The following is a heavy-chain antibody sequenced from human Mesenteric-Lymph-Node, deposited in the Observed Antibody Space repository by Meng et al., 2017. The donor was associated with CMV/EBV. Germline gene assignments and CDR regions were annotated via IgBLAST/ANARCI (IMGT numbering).Heavy chain of an antibody. CDR2: ISGSGDI. CDR1: GFTFSSYA. CDR3: ARRTTAGRAFDI. J-gene: IGHJ3*02. V-gene: IGHV3-23*01. Sequence: GESLKISCAASGFTFSSYAMSWVRQAPGKGLEWVSAISGSGDIGYADSVKGRFTISRDNAKNSLYLQMNSLRAEDTAVYYCARRTTAGRAFDIWGQGTMVTVSS. D-gene: IGHD6-6*01.